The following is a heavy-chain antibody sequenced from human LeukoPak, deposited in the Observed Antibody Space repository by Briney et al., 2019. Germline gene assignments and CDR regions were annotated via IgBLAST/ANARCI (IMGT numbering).Heavy chain of an antibody. CDR3: ARQFGTTGTTYYYYGMDV. V-gene: IGHV3-7*03. Sequence: GGSLRLSCAASGFTFSSYWMSWVRQAPGKGLEWVANIKQDGSEKYYVDSVKGRFAISRDNAKNSLYLQMNSLRAEDTAVYYCARQFGTTGTTYYYYGMDVWGKGTTVTVSS. CDR1: GFTFSSYW. CDR2: IKQDGSEK. D-gene: IGHD1-1*01. J-gene: IGHJ6*04.